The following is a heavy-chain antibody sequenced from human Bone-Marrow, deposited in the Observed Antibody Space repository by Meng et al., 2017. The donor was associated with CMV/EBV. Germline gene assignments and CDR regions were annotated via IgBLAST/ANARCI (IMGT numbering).Heavy chain of an antibody. J-gene: IGHJ3*02. D-gene: IGHD1-26*01. CDR3: ARGGRGFTI. CDR1: GFSFSTYW. V-gene: IGHV3-7*01. CDR2: INEDGSEK. Sequence: GESLKISCATSGFSFSTYWMNWVRQAPGKGLEWVANINEDGSEKNYMDSVKGRFTISRDNAKNSLYLQMNSLRAEDTAVYYCARGGRGFTIWGQGTMVTVSS.